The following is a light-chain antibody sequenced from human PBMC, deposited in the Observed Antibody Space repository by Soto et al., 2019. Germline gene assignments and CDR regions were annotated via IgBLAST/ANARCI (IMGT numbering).Light chain of an antibody. Sequence: QSVLTQPPSVSGAPGQRVTISCTGSSSNIGAGYDVHWYQHLPGTAPKLLIYGNSNRPSGVPDQFSGSKSGTSASLAITGLQAEDEADYYCQSYDSSLSAVVFGGGTKLTVL. V-gene: IGLV1-40*01. CDR2: GNS. J-gene: IGLJ2*01. CDR3: QSYDSSLSAVV. CDR1: SSNIGAGYD.